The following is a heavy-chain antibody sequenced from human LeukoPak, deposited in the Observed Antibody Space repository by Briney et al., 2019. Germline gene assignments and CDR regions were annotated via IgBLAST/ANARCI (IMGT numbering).Heavy chain of an antibody. CDR3: ARDADSNGYYSPLGY. D-gene: IGHD3-22*01. CDR2: IYYSRNT. J-gene: IGHJ4*02. CDR1: GGSISSYF. V-gene: IGHV4-59*01. Sequence: PSETLSLTCTVSGGSISSYFWSWIRQPPGKGLERIGYIYYSRNTNYNPSLKSRVTISVDTSTNQFSLRLTSVTAADTAVYYCARDADSNGYYSPLGYWGQGTLVTVSS.